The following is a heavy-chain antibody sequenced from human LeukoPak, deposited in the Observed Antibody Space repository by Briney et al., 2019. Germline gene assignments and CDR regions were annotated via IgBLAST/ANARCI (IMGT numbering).Heavy chain of an antibody. V-gene: IGHV3-23*01. J-gene: IGHJ4*02. D-gene: IGHD2-2*01. CDR3: AKDQVVPFDY. CDR1: GFTFSSSG. Sequence: GRSLRLSCATSGFTFSSSGMSWVRQAPGKGLEWVSYISGSDTTTHYADSVKGRFTISRDNSKNTLYLQMNSLRAEDTAVYFCAKDQVVPFDYWGQGTLVTVSS. CDR2: ISGSDTTT.